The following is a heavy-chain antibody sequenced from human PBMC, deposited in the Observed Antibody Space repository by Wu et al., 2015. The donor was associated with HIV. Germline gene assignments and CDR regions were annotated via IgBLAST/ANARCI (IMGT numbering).Heavy chain of an antibody. CDR1: GGTFSSYA. D-gene: IGHD1-1*01. Sequence: QVQLVQSGAEVKKPGSSVKVSCKASGGTFSSYAISWVRQAPGQGLEWMGRIIPIFGTANYAQKFQGRVTITADESTSTAYMELSSLRSEDTAVYYCAVPTDKTGMVQMVCLFDIWGQGTMVTVS. V-gene: IGHV1-69*13. CDR2: IIPIFGTA. CDR3: AVPTDKTGMVQMVCLFDI. J-gene: IGHJ3*02.